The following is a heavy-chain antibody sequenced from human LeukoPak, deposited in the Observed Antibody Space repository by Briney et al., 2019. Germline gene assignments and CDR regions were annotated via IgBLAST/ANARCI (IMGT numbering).Heavy chain of an antibody. J-gene: IGHJ4*02. CDR1: GFTFSNFA. CDR2: ISISGSST. V-gene: IGHV3-23*01. Sequence: GGSLRLSCVASGFTFSNFAMSWIRQAPGKGLDWVSAISISGSSTYYAGSVKGRFTISRDNSKNTLYLQMNSLRAEDTALYYCAKGIKWELPFDYWGQGTLVTVSS. CDR3: AKGIKWELPFDY. D-gene: IGHD1-26*01.